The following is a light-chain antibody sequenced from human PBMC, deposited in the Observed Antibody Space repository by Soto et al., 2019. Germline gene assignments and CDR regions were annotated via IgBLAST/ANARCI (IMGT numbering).Light chain of an antibody. J-gene: IGKJ2*01. CDR1: QSVSSN. CDR3: QQYNNWPSHT. V-gene: IGKV3-15*01. Sequence: EIVMTQSPATLSVSPGERATLSCRASQSVSSNLAWYQQKPGQAPRLLIYGASPRATGIPARFSGSGSGTEFTLTISSLQSEDFAVYYCQQYNNWPSHTFGQGTKLEIK. CDR2: GAS.